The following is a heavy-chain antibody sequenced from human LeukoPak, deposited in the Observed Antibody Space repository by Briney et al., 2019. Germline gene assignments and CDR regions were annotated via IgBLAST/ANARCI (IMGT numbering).Heavy chain of an antibody. CDR2: LNTDGAWT. CDR3: AKSTAGCSGGTCYSALES. CDR1: GFTFRSFV. V-gene: IGHV3-23*01. J-gene: IGHJ4*02. D-gene: IGHD2-15*01. Sequence: GGSLRLSCAVSGFTFRSFVMSWVRLAPGMGPEWVSGLNTDGAWTYYADSVKGRFTISRDNSENTLYLQMNSLRVEDTAVYYCAKSTAGCSGGTCYSALESWGQGTLVTVSS.